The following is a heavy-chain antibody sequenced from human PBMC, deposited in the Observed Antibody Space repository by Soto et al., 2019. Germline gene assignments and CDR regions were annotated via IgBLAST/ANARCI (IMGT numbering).Heavy chain of an antibody. Sequence: QVQLQESGPGLVKPSQTLSLTCTVSGGSISSGGYYWSWIRQHPGKGLEWIGYIYYSGSTYYTPSLKSRVTIQVDTSKNKFSLKLSSVTAADTAVYYCARAGYSSGDYYPDWFDPWGQGTLVTVSS. CDR3: ARAGYSSGDYYPDWFDP. CDR2: IYYSGST. D-gene: IGHD3-22*01. V-gene: IGHV4-31*03. J-gene: IGHJ5*02. CDR1: GGSISSGGYY.